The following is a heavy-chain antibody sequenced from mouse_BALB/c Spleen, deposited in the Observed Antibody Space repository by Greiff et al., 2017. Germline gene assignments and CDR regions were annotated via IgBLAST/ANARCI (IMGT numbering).Heavy chain of an antibody. CDR1: GFSLTSYG. J-gene: IGHJ4*01. D-gene: IGHD2-3*01. Sequence: VKLVESGPGLVAPSQTLSISCTVSGFSLTSYGVHWVRQPPGKGLEWLGVIWAGGSSNYYSTLMSRLSTSKDNSKSQVFLKMNSLQTDDTAMYYCAREGGYYDCAMDYWGQGTSVTVSS. CDR3: AREGGYYDCAMDY. V-gene: IGHV2-9*02. CDR2: IWAGGSS.